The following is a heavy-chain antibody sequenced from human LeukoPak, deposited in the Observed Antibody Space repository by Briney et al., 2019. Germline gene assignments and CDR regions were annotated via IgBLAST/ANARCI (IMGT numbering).Heavy chain of an antibody. CDR1: GFTFSSYS. Sequence: GGSLRLSCTASGFTFSSYSMNWVRQAPGKGLEWVSCISSGSSYIYYADSVKGRFTISRDNAKNSLYLQMTSLRAEDTAVYYCARSSSVNYDSSGYSALDDWGQGTLVTVPS. J-gene: IGHJ4*02. CDR3: ARSSSVNYDSSGYSALDD. CDR2: ISSGSSYI. V-gene: IGHV3-21*06. D-gene: IGHD3-22*01.